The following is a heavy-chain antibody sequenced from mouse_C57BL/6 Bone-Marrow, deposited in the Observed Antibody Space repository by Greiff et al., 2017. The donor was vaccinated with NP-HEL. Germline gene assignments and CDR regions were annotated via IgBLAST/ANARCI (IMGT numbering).Heavy chain of an antibody. J-gene: IGHJ2*01. D-gene: IGHD2-3*01. CDR2: IYPGSGST. CDR3: VWLLREDYFDY. V-gene: IGHV1-55*01. Sequence: QVQLQQPGAELVKPGASVKMSCKASGYTFTSYWITWVKQRPGQGLEWIGDIYPGSGSTYYNEKFKGKATLTADKSSSTAYMELRSLTSEDSAVYFCVWLLREDYFDYWGQGTTLTVSS. CDR1: GYTFTSYW.